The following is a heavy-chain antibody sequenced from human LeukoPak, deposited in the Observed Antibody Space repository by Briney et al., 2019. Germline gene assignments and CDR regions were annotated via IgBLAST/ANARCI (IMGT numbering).Heavy chain of an antibody. V-gene: IGHV3-23*01. CDR1: GFTFSSYA. CDR3: AKDSNSDFWSGSPGAFDI. CDR2: ISGSGGST. Sequence: GGSLRHSCAASGFTFSSYAMSWVRQAPGKGLEWVSAISGSGGSTYYADSVKGRFTISRDNSKNTLYLQINSLRAEDTAVYYCAKDSNSDFWSGSPGAFDIWGQGTMVTVSS. D-gene: IGHD3-3*01. J-gene: IGHJ3*02.